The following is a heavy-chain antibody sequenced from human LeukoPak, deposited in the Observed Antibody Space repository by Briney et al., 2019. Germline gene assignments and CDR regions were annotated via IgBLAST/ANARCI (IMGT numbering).Heavy chain of an antibody. CDR1: GLTFSSYR. Sequence: GRSLRLSCAASGLTFSSYRMNWVRQAPGKGLEWVSSISSSGNCIYYADSVKGRFTISRDNAKNSLYLQMNSLRAEDTAVYYCARSGGGMDDYWGQGTLVTVSS. V-gene: IGHV3-21*01. D-gene: IGHD3-16*01. CDR2: ISSSGNCI. CDR3: ARSGGGMDDY. J-gene: IGHJ4*02.